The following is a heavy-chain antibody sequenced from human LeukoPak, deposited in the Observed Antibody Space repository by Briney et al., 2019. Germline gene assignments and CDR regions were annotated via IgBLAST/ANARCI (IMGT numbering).Heavy chain of an antibody. J-gene: IGHJ4*02. D-gene: IGHD1-26*01. CDR2: IIPIFGTA. V-gene: IGHV1-69*13. CDR1: GGTFSSYA. CDR3: ARGASGSYYAGEDY. Sequence: EASVKVSFKASGGTFSSYAISWVRQAPGQGLEWMGGIIPIFGTANYAQKFQGRVTITADESTSTAYMELSSLRSEDTAVYYCARGASGSYYAGEDYWGQGTLVTVSS.